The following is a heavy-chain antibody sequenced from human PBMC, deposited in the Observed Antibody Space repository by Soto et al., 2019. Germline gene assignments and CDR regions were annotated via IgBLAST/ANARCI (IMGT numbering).Heavy chain of an antibody. V-gene: IGHV3-9*01. CDR2: ISWNSGSI. CDR3: ARATTVIPNWYFDL. CDR1: GFTFDDYA. D-gene: IGHD4-17*01. Sequence: EVQLVESGGGLVQPGRSLRLSCAASGFTFDDYAMHWVQQAPGKGLEWVSGISWNSGSIGYADSVKGRFTISRDNAKNSPYLQTNSLRAEYTALYYCARATTVIPNWYFDLWARGTLVTVSS. J-gene: IGHJ2*01.